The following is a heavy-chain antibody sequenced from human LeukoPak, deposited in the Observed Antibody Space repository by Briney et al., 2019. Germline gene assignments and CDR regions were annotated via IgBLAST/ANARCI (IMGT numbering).Heavy chain of an antibody. CDR3: ARGGPWELPLDY. D-gene: IGHD1-26*01. CDR2: ISSSSSYI. V-gene: IGHV3-21*01. J-gene: IGHJ4*02. Sequence: PGGSLRLSCAASGFTFSSYSMNWVRQAPGKGLEWVSSISSSSSYIYYADSVKGRFTISRDNATNSLYLQMNSLRAEDTAVYYCARGGPWELPLDYWGQGTLVTVSS. CDR1: GFTFSSYS.